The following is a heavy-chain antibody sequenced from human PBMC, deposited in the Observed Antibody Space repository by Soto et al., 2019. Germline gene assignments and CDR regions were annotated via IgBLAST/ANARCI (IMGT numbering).Heavy chain of an antibody. J-gene: IGHJ6*03. D-gene: IGHD3-10*02. CDR1: GYTFSNFG. CDR2: INPDNGDT. CDR3: ARGVRVSAYLDYYMDV. V-gene: IGHV1-18*01. Sequence: QVQLVQSGAEVKKPGASLKVSCKASGYTFSNFGVSWVRQAPGQGLEWIGWINPDNGDTNYGQKFQGRATMTTDTFTNTAYMEVGGLRSDDTAVYYCARGVRVSAYLDYYMDVWGEGTTVTVSS.